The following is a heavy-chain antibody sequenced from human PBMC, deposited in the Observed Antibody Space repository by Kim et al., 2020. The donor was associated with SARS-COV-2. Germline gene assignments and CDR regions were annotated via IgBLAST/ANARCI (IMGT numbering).Heavy chain of an antibody. CDR3: VKEEGYCTRTDGYAHFDD. Sequence: VKGRFTISRDNSRNSLYLQMNSLRSEDTALYYCVKEEGYCTRTDGYAHFDDWGQGTLVTVSS. D-gene: IGHD2-2*01. J-gene: IGHJ4*02. V-gene: IGHV3-43*01.